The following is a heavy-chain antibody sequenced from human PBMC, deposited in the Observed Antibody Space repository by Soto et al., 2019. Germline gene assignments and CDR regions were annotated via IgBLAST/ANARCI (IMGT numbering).Heavy chain of an antibody. V-gene: IGHV3-74*03. J-gene: IGHJ4*02. CDR2: MNSDGTTT. D-gene: IGHD3-10*01. CDR1: GFTFSTYW. Sequence: EVQLVESGGGLVRPGGSLRLSCAASGFTFSTYWMHWIRQAPGKGLVWVARMNSDGTTTTYADSVKGRFTVSRDNAKNMLYLQMDSLRAEDSAVYYCVIEPLTNSAFWGQGTLVTVSS. CDR3: VIEPLTNSAF.